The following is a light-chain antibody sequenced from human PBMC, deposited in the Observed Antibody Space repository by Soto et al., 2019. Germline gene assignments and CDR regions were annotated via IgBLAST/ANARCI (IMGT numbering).Light chain of an antibody. CDR3: MQGISFT. Sequence: IVLTQSPLSLSVTLGQPASISCRSSQSLVYSDGNTYLNWFHQRPGQSRRRLIHKVSNRDSGVPDRFSGSGSDTDFTLSISRVEADDVGVFYCMQGISFTFGQGTRVEIK. J-gene: IGKJ1*01. CDR1: QSLVYSDGNTY. V-gene: IGKV2-30*01. CDR2: KVS.